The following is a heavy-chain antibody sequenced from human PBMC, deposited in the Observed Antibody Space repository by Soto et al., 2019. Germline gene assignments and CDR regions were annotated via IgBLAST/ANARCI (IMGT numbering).Heavy chain of an antibody. CDR2: IYSDGST. CDR3: AKDRGVEVTTRFFDY. D-gene: IGHD4-17*01. J-gene: IGHJ4*02. V-gene: IGHV3-66*01. Sequence: PGGSLRLSYAASGFTVNSNYVSWVRQAPGKGLEWVSVIYSDGSTYYADSVKGRFIISRDNSNNTLYFQMNSLRAEDTAVYYCAKDRGVEVTTRFFDYWGQGTLVTVSS. CDR1: GFTVNSNY.